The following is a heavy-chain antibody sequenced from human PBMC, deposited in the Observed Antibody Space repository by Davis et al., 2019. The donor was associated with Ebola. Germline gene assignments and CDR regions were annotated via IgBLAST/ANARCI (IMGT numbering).Heavy chain of an antibody. CDR2: ISSSGSTI. D-gene: IGHD6-6*01. Sequence: GGSLRLSCAASGFTFSSYEMNWVRQAPGKGLEWVSYISSSGSTIYYADSVKGRFTISRDNAKNSLYLQMNSLRAEDTAVYYCARDYLRVAAILYYWYFDLWGRGTLVTVSS. J-gene: IGHJ2*01. CDR3: ARDYLRVAAILYYWYFDL. V-gene: IGHV3-48*03. CDR1: GFTFSSYE.